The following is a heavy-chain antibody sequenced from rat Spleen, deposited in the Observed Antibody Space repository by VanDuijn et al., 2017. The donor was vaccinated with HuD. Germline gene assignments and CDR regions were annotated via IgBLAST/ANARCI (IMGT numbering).Heavy chain of an antibody. CDR1: GFTFSNYD. J-gene: IGHJ1*01. D-gene: IGHD2-2*01. CDR3: AGAGYLRDWYFDF. Sequence: EVQLVESGGDLVQPGRSLKLSCAASGFTFSNYDMAWVRQAPTKGLEWVATISSDGGRNFYRDSVKGRFTISRDNPERALSLQMDSLRSEDTATYHCAGAGYLRDWYFDFWGPGTMVAVSS. V-gene: IGHV5-29*01. CDR2: ISSDGGRN.